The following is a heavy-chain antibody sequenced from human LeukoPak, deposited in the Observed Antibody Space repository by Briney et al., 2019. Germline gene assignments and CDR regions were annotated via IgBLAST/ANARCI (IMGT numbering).Heavy chain of an antibody. CDR2: ICESGST. CDR3: ARDDWVVRGLLTRASDY. CDR1: GYSITYGYY. D-gene: IGHD3-10*01. Sequence: SETLSLTCTVSGYSITYGYYWAWIRQPPGKGPEWIGSICESGSTDYSPSLKSRVTISVDTSKNQFSLRLNSVTATDTAIYYCARDDWVVRGLLTRASDYWGQGILVTVSA. V-gene: IGHV4-38-2*02. J-gene: IGHJ4*02.